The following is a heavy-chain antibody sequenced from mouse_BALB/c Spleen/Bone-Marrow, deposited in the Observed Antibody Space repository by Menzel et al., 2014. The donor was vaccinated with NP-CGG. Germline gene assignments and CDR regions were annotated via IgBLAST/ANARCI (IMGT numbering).Heavy chain of an antibody. D-gene: IGHD4-1*01. Sequence: EVQRVESGGDLVKPGGSLKLSCAASGFTFSSYGMSWVRQTPDKRLEWVATISSGGIYTYYPDSVKGRFTISRDNAKNTLYLQMGSLKSEDTAMYYCTRRTGTDYYAMDYWGQGTSVSVSS. CDR1: GFTFSSYG. CDR2: ISSGGIYT. J-gene: IGHJ4*01. V-gene: IGHV5-6*01. CDR3: TRRTGTDYYAMDY.